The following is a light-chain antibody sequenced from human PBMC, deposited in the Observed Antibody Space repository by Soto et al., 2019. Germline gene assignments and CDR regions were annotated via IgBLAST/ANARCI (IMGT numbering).Light chain of an antibody. J-gene: IGLJ1*01. CDR1: SSDVGSYNL. CDR3: CSYAGSSTLYV. CDR2: EGS. Sequence: QSALTHPASVSGSPGQSITISCTGTSSDVGSYNLVSWYQQHPGKAPKLMIYEGSKRPSGVSNRFSGSKSGNTASLTISGLQAEDEADYYCCSYAGSSTLYVFGTGTKLTVL. V-gene: IGLV2-23*01.